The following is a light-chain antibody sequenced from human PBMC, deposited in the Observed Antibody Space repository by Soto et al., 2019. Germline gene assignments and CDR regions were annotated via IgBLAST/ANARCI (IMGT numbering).Light chain of an antibody. CDR2: DVS. J-gene: IGLJ2*01. CDR1: SSDVGGYIY. Sequence: QSVLTQPASVSGSPGQSITISCTGTSSDVGGYIYVSWHQQHPGTAPKLMIYDVSNRPSGVSNRFSGSKSGNTASLTISGLQAEDEAEYYCSSFTSSNTLVFGGGTQLTVL. CDR3: SSFTSSNTLV. V-gene: IGLV2-14*01.